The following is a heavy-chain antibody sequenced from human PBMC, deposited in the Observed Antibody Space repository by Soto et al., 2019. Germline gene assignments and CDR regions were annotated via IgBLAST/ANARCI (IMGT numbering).Heavy chain of an antibody. Sequence: SETLSLTCSVSGDSIGTTHSYWAWIRQSPGKGLEWIGNIHYSGSTYYMPSLRSRVTLSVDTSKNQFSLRLTSVTAEDTAVYYCARHEGNGNVWPLDYWGQGILVTVS. D-gene: IGHD2-8*01. CDR1: GDSIGTTHSY. V-gene: IGHV4-39*01. J-gene: IGHJ4*02. CDR2: IHYSGST. CDR3: ARHEGNGNVWPLDY.